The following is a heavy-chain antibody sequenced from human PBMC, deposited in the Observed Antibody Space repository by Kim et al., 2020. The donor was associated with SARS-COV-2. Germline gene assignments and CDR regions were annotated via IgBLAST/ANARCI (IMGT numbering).Heavy chain of an antibody. CDR1: GFTFSDYY. J-gene: IGHJ4*02. V-gene: IGHV3-11*06. CDR3: ARAGYYDFWSDLNPPPYYFDY. D-gene: IGHD3-3*01. Sequence: GGSLRLSCAASGFTFSDYYMSWIRQAPGKGLEWVSYISSSSSYTNYADSVKGRFTISRDNAKNSLYLQMNSLRAEDTAVYYCARAGYYDFWSDLNPPPYYFDYWGQGTLVTVSS. CDR2: ISSSSSYT.